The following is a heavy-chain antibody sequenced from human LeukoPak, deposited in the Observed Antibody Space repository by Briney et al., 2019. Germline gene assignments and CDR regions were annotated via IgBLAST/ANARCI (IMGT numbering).Heavy chain of an antibody. CDR3: ARTWGNNGFYSFYFDY. Sequence: SETLSLTCAVYGGSFSSYYWSWIRQPPGKGLEWIGYIYYSGGTNYNPSLKSRVTISVDTSKNQFSLRLTSVTAADTAMYYCARTWGNNGFYSFYFDYWGQGTLVTVSS. CDR2: IYYSGGT. V-gene: IGHV4-59*08. CDR1: GGSFSSYY. D-gene: IGHD3-16*01. J-gene: IGHJ4*02.